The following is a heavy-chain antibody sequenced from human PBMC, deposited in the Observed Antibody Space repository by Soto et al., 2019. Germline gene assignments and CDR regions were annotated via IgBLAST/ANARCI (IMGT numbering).Heavy chain of an antibody. V-gene: IGHV4-38-2*01. Sequence: SETLSLTCAVSGYSINSGYYWGWIRQPPGKGLEWIGSVYHSGTTYYNPSLKSRVTISLDTSKNQFSLRLSSVTAADTAVYYCSRSLYSSSWYAGYWGQGTLVTVSS. CDR3: SRSLYSSSWYAGY. J-gene: IGHJ4*02. D-gene: IGHD6-13*01. CDR2: VYHSGTT. CDR1: GYSINSGYY.